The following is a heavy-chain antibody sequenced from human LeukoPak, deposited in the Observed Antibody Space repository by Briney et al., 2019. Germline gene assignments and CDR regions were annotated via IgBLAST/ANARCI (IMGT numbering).Heavy chain of an antibody. Sequence: GSLRLSCAASGFTFSLYDMSWVRQAPGKGLEWIGYIYYSGSTNYNPSLKSRVTISVDTSKNQFSLKLSSVTAADTAVYYCARSYDFWSGYLDYWGQGTLVTVSS. CDR3: ARSYDFWSGYLDY. CDR2: IYYSGST. D-gene: IGHD3-3*01. J-gene: IGHJ4*02. V-gene: IGHV4-59*01. CDR1: GFTFSLYD.